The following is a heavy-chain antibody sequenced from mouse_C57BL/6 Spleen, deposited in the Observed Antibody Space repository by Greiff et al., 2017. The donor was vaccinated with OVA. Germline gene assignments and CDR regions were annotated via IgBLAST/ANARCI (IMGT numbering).Heavy chain of an antibody. J-gene: IGHJ1*03. Sequence: EVQLQQSGAELVKPGASVKLSCTASGFNIKDYYMHWVKQRTEQGLEWIGRIDPEDGETKYAPTFQGKATITADTSSNTAYLQLSSLTSEDTAVYYCASPYYYGSNWYFDVWGTGTTVTVSS. CDR3: ASPYYYGSNWYFDV. V-gene: IGHV14-2*01. CDR2: IDPEDGET. CDR1: GFNIKDYY. D-gene: IGHD1-1*01.